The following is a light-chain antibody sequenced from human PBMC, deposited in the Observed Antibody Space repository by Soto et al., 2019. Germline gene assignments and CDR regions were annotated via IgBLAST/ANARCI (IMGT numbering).Light chain of an antibody. CDR3: QQYGRT. Sequence: EIVLTQSPGTLSLSPGERATLSCRASQSVSSSYLAWYQQKPGQAPRLLIYGASSRATGIPDRFSGSGSGTDFTVTISRLEPEDFAVYYCQQYGRTFGQGTKLEIK. CDR2: GAS. V-gene: IGKV3-20*01. CDR1: QSVSSSY. J-gene: IGKJ2*01.